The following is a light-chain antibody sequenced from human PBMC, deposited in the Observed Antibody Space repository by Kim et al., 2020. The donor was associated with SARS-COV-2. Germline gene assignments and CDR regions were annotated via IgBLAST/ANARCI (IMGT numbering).Light chain of an antibody. CDR2: KAF. V-gene: IGKV1-5*03. CDR3: QHFSNDLHT. Sequence: GDSVTITCRASQSIRNWLAWYQQKPGKAPKLLIHKAFVLESEVPSRFSGSGSGTEFTLTITSLQPDDFATYYCQHFSNDLHTFGQGTKLEIK. J-gene: IGKJ2*01. CDR1: QSIRNW.